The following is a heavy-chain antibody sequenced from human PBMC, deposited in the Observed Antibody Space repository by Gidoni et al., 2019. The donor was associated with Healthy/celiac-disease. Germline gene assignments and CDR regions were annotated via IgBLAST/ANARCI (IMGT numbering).Heavy chain of an antibody. D-gene: IGHD3-10*01. CDR1: GFTFSNAW. CDR3: TTALQYYYGSGSLRQSMDV. V-gene: IGHV3-15*01. Sequence: EVQLVESGGGLVKPGGSLRLSCAASGFTFSNAWMSWVRQAPGKGLEWVGRIKSKTDGGTTDYAAPVKGRFTISRDDSKNTLYLQMNSLKTEDTAVYYCTTALQYYYGSGSLRQSMDVWGQGTTVTVSS. CDR2: IKSKTDGGTT. J-gene: IGHJ6*02.